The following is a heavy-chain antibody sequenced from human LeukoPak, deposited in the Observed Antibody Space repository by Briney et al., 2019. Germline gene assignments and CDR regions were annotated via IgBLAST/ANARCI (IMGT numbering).Heavy chain of an antibody. CDR3: AREAHYGVGYFQH. V-gene: IGHV4-59*12. Sequence: SETLSLTCTVSGGSISSYYWSWIRQPPGKGLEWIGYIYYSGSTNYNPSLKSRVTISVDTSKNQFSLKLSSVTAADTAVYYCAREAHYGVGYFQHWGQGTLVTVSS. J-gene: IGHJ1*01. CDR2: IYYSGST. CDR1: GGSISSYY. D-gene: IGHD4-17*01.